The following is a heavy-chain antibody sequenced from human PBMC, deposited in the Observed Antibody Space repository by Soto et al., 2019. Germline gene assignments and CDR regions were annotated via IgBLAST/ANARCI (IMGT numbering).Heavy chain of an antibody. V-gene: IGHV4-4*02. CDR1: SGSISSSNW. J-gene: IGHJ3*02. D-gene: IGHD6-19*01. Sequence: SETLSLTCAVSSGSISSSNWWSWVRQPPGKGLEWIGETYHSGSTNYNPSLKSRVTISVDTSKNQFSLKLSSVTAADTAVYYCARDHGSGWYGAFDIWGQGTMVTVSS. CDR3: ARDHGSGWYGAFDI. CDR2: TYHSGST.